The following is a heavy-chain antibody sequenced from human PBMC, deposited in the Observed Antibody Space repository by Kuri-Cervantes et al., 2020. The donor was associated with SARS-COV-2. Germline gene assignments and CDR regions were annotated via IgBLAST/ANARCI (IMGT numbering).Heavy chain of an antibody. Sequence: GESLKISFAASGFTFNNYAMHWVRQTPGEGLEWVAITSYDGSNKYYAESVKGRFTISRDNSKNTLYLQMNNMRREDTAVYFCVRGRVGFQDFWGQGTLVTVSS. D-gene: IGHD3-10*01. CDR2: TSYDGSNK. J-gene: IGHJ4*02. CDR3: VRGRVGFQDF. CDR1: GFTFNNYA. V-gene: IGHV3-30*14.